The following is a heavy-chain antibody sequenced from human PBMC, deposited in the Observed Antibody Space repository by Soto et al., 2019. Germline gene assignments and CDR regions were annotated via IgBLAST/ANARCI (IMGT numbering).Heavy chain of an antibody. CDR2: IYYSGNT. V-gene: IGHV4-39*01. CDR3: ARLNAGTTYYYYGMDV. J-gene: IGHJ6*02. CDR1: GASISSSSYY. Sequence: QLQLHESGPGLVKPSETLSLTCTVSGASISSSSYYWGWIRQPPGKGLEWIGSIYYSGNTYYNPSLKSRVNISVDTSKNQFSLKLSSVTAADTALYYCARLNAGTTYYYYGMDVWGQGTTVTVSS. D-gene: IGHD1-7*01.